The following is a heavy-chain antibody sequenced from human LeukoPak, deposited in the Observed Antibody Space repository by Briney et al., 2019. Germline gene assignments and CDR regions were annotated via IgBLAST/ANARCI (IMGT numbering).Heavy chain of an antibody. CDR3: ARGHYDVLASSYKWTPDY. D-gene: IGHD3-9*01. Sequence: GGSLRLSCAPSGFTFNTFNVNWFRQAPGKGLEWVSSINSGGDYKYYADSVKGRFTTSRDNAKNSLSLQLSSLRVEDTAIYYCARGHYDVLASSYKWTPDYWGQGTLVTVSS. CDR1: GFTFNTFN. CDR2: INSGGDYK. V-gene: IGHV3-21*01. J-gene: IGHJ4*02.